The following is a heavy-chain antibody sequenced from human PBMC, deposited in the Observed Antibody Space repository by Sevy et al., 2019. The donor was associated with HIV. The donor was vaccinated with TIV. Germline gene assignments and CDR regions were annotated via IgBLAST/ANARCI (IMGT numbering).Heavy chain of an antibody. V-gene: IGHV4-61*01. CDR2: IYYSGST. CDR1: GGSVSSGSYY. J-gene: IGHJ4*02. Sequence: SETLSLTCTVSGGSVSSGSYYWSWIRQPPGKGLEWIGYIYYSGSTNYNPSLKSRVTISVDTSKNQFSLKLSSVTAADTAVYYCAGVATGTYDYWGQGTLVTVSS. D-gene: IGHD1-1*01. CDR3: AGVATGTYDY.